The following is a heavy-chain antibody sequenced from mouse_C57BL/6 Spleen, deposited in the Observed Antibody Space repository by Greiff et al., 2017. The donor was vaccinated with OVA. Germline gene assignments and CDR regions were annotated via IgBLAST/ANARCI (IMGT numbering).Heavy chain of an antibody. V-gene: IGHV2-2*01. Sequence: VQLQQSGPGLVQPSQSLSITCTVSGFSLTSYGVHWVRQSPGKGLEWLGVIWSGGSTDSNAAFISRLSISKDNSKSQVFFKMNSLQADDTAIYYCARNSYYSSLAWFAYWGQGTLVTVSA. CDR3: ARNSYYSSLAWFAY. D-gene: IGHD2-5*01. CDR2: IWSGGST. CDR1: GFSLTSYG. J-gene: IGHJ3*01.